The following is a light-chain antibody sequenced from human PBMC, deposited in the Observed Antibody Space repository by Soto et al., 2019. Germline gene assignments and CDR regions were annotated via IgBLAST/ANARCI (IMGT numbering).Light chain of an antibody. Sequence: EIVLTQSPAILSLSPGERATLSCRASQSVGTYLDWYQQTLGQAPRLLIYDASNRATGIPARFSGSGSGTDFTLTISSLEPEDCAVYYCQQRVHWLTFGGGTKVEL. J-gene: IGKJ4*01. CDR1: QSVGTY. V-gene: IGKV3-11*01. CDR3: QQRVHWLT. CDR2: DAS.